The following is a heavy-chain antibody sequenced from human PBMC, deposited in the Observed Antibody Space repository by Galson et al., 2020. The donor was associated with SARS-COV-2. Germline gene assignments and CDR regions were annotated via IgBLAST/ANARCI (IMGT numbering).Heavy chain of an antibody. CDR3: AGYGDYPYYYYMDV. J-gene: IGHJ6*03. Sequence: GGSLRLSCAASGFTFSSYAMHWVRQAPGKGLEWVAVISYDGSNKYYADSVKGRFTISRDNSKNTLYLQMNSLRAEDTAVYYCAGYGDYPYYYYMDVWGKGTTVTVSS. D-gene: IGHD4-17*01. CDR2: ISYDGSNK. CDR1: GFTFSSYA. V-gene: IGHV3-30*04.